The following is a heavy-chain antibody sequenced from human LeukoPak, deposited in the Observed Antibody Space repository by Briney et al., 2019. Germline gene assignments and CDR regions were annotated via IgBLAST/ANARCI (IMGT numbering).Heavy chain of an antibody. CDR1: GGSISSYY. CDR2: IYYSGST. D-gene: IGHD3-22*01. Sequence: SETLSLTCTVSGGSISSYYWSWIRQPPGKGLEWIGYIYYSGSTNYNPSLKSRVAISVDTSKNQFSLKLSSVTAADTAVYYCAGQYYYDSSGYYVNWGQGTLVTVSS. J-gene: IGHJ4*02. V-gene: IGHV4-59*01. CDR3: AGQYYYDSSGYYVN.